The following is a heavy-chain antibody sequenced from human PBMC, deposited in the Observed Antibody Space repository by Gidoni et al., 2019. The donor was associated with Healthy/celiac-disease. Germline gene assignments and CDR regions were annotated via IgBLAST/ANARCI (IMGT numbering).Heavy chain of an antibody. J-gene: IGHJ4*02. CDR1: GFTFSSYW. CDR2: IKQDGSEK. V-gene: IGHV3-7*01. CDR3: ARELYYYDSSGYPDY. Sequence: EVQLVESGGGLVQPGGSLRLSCAASGFTFSSYWMSWVRQAPGKGLEWVANIKQDGSEKYYVDSVKGRFTISRDNAKNSLYLQMNSLRAEDTAVYYCARELYYYDSSGYPDYWGQGTLVTVSS. D-gene: IGHD3-22*01.